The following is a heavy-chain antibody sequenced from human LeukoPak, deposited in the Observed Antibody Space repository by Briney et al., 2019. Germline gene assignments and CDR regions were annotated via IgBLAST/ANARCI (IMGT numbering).Heavy chain of an antibody. CDR3: TRDGLGYCSGGSCGSAEYFQH. CDR1: GFTFGDYA. Sequence: GGSLRLSCTASGFTFGDYAMSWFRQAPGKGREGGGFIRSKAYGGTTGYAASVKGRFTISRDDSKSIAYLQTNSLKTEDTAVYYCTRDGLGYCSGGSCGSAEYFQHWGQGTLVTVSS. D-gene: IGHD2-15*01. CDR2: IRSKAYGGTT. V-gene: IGHV3-49*03. J-gene: IGHJ1*01.